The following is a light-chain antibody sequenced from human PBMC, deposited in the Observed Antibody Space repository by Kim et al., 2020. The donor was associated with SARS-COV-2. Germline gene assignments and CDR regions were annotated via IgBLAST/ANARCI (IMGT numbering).Light chain of an antibody. V-gene: IGKV3-20*01. CDR3: QQYATSPET. CDR2: SAS. Sequence: ENVLTQSPDTLSLSPGERATLSCRASQSVSSNFLAWYQHKTGQAPRLLIYSASSRASDIPDRFSGSGSGTDFTLTISTLEPEDFAVYYCQQYATSPETFGQGTKVDIK. J-gene: IGKJ1*01. CDR1: QSVSSNF.